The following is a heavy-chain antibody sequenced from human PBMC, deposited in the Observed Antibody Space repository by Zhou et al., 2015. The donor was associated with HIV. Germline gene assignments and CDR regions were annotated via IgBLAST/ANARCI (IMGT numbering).Heavy chain of an antibody. CDR3: ARGGATVTTRIKYGMDV. J-gene: IGHJ6*02. Sequence: QVQLVQSGAEVKKPGSSVKVSCKASGGTFSSYAISWVRQAPGQGLEWMGGIIPIFGTANYAQKFQGRVTITADESTSTAYMELSSLRSEDTAVYYCARGGATVTTRIKYGMDVWGQGTTVTVSS. CDR1: GGTFSSYA. CDR2: IIPIFGTA. V-gene: IGHV1-69*12. D-gene: IGHD4-17*01.